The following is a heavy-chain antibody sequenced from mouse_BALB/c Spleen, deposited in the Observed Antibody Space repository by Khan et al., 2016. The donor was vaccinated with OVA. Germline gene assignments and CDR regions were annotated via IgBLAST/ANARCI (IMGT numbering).Heavy chain of an antibody. V-gene: IGHV5-17*02. Sequence: EVELVESGGGLVQPGGSRKLSCAASGFTFSSFGMHWVRQAPEKGLEWVASISSGNATIYYADIVKGRFTISRDNPKNTLFLQMNSLRSEDTAMDYCASSMIATWYFDVWGAGTTVTVSS. CDR3: ASSMIATWYFDV. CDR1: GFTFSSFG. CDR2: ISSGNATI. D-gene: IGHD2-4*01. J-gene: IGHJ1*01.